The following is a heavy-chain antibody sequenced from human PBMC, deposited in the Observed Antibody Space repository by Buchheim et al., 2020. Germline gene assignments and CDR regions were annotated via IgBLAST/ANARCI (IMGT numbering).Heavy chain of an antibody. CDR3: APYCSGGSCYSLDY. D-gene: IGHD2-15*01. CDR2: ISSSSSHI. Sequence: EVQLVESGGGLVKPGGSLRLSCAASGFSFSSHSMNWVRQAPGKGLEWVSSISSSSSHIFYADSVKGRFTISRDNAKGSLYLQMNSLRAEDTAVYYCAPYCSGGSCYSLDYWGQGTL. CDR1: GFSFSSHS. J-gene: IGHJ4*02. V-gene: IGHV3-21*01.